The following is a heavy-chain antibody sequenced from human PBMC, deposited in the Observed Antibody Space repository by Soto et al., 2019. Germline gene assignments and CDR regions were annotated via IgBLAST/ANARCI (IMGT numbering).Heavy chain of an antibody. Sequence: GGSLRLSCAASGFTFSNYSMNWVRQAPGKGLEWVSSISSSSSYIYYADSVKGRFTISRDNAKNSLYLQMNSLRAEDTAVYYCARGMYSYGYYYYYGMDVWGQGTTVTVSS. V-gene: IGHV3-21*01. CDR3: ARGMYSYGYYYYYGMDV. J-gene: IGHJ6*02. D-gene: IGHD5-18*01. CDR2: ISSSSSYI. CDR1: GFTFSNYS.